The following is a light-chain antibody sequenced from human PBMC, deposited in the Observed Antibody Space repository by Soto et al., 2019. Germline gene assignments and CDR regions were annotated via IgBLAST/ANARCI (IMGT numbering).Light chain of an antibody. CDR2: EVS. CDR1: SSDIGAYNH. V-gene: IGLV2-8*01. CDR3: SSYGVSSNPVM. J-gene: IGLJ3*02. Sequence: QSVLTQPPSASGSPGQSVTISCTGTSSDIGAYNHVSWYQQHPGRAPRFIIYEVSQRPSGVPDRFSGSKSGSTASLTVSGLQADDEADYYCSSYGVSSNPVMFGGGTKLTVL.